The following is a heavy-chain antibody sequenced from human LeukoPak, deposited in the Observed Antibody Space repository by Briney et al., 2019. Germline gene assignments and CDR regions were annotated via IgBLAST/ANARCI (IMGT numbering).Heavy chain of an antibody. D-gene: IGHD4-17*01. CDR1: GFTFSTYW. J-gene: IGHJ4*02. CDR2: FNSDGRST. V-gene: IGHV3-74*01. Sequence: GGSLRLSCAASGFTFSTYWMHWVRQAPGKGLVWVSCFNSDGRSTYYADSVKGRFTISRDNAKNTLYLQTNSLRAEDTAVYYCARGRYYLDSWGQGSLVTVTS. CDR3: ARGRYYLDS.